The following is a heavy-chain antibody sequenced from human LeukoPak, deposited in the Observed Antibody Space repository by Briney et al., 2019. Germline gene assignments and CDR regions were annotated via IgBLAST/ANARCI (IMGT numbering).Heavy chain of an antibody. V-gene: IGHV3-43*02. J-gene: IGHJ4*02. Sequence: GGSLRLSCVASGLNFDDSDMHWVRHAPGKGLEWVSLISADGGSTFSADSVKGRFSISRDNSKNSLYLQMNSLRSEDTAMYYCAKESGKFDYWGQGTLVAVSS. CDR2: ISADGGST. CDR3: AKESGKFDY. CDR1: GLNFDDSD.